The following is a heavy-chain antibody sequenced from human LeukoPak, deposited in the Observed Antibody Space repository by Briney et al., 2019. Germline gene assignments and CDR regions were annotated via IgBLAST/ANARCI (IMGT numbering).Heavy chain of an antibody. Sequence: ASVKVSCKASGYTFVSYGISWVRQAPGQGLEWMGWIGGYNGNTNYAQKLQGRVTMTTDTSTSTAYMELRSLRSDDTAVYYCARVSSSIAAAGTYYYYYMDVWGKGTTVTISS. D-gene: IGHD6-13*01. CDR3: ARVSSSIAAAGTYYYYYMDV. J-gene: IGHJ6*03. CDR1: GYTFVSYG. V-gene: IGHV1-18*01. CDR2: IGGYNGNT.